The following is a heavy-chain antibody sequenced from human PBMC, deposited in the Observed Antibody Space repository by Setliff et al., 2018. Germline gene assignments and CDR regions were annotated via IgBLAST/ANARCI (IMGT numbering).Heavy chain of an antibody. D-gene: IGHD2-2*01. J-gene: IGHJ4*02. Sequence: PGGSLRLSCAASGFTFSSYTMNWVRQAPGQGLEWVSSIDSSSTWIYYADSVKGRFTISRDNAKNSLYLQMNSLRAEDTATSYCARSGNCFSTHYSPYDYWGQGTLVTVSS. V-gene: IGHV3-21*01. CDR2: IDSSSTWI. CDR1: GFTFSSYT. CDR3: ARSGNCFSTHYSPYDY.